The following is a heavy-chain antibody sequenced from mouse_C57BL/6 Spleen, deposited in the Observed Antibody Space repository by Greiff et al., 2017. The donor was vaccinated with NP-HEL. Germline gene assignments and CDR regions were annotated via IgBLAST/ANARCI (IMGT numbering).Heavy chain of an antibody. CDR2: IYPGDGDT. V-gene: IGHV1-82*01. J-gene: IGHJ3*01. D-gene: IGHD1-1*01. CDR3: AREGYYGSSPWFAY. CDR1: GYAFSSSW. Sequence: QVQLKESGPELVKPGASVKISCKASGYAFSSSWMNWVKQRPGKGLEWIGRIYPGDGDTNYNGKFKGKATLTADKSSSTAYMQLSSLTSEDSAVYFCAREGYYGSSPWFAYWGQGTLVTVSA.